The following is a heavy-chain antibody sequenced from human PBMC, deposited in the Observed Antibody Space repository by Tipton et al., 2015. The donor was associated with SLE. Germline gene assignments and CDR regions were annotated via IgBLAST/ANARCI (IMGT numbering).Heavy chain of an antibody. J-gene: IGHJ4*02. Sequence: TLSLTCAVYGGSFSGYYWSWIRQPPGKGLAWIGEINHSGSTNYNPSLKSRVTISVDTSKNQFSLKLSSVTAADTAVYYCARGPAFGRKKSYFDYWGQGTLVTVSS. CDR3: ARGPAFGRKKSYFDY. CDR2: INHSGST. CDR1: GGSFSGYY. V-gene: IGHV4-34*01. D-gene: IGHD2-15*01.